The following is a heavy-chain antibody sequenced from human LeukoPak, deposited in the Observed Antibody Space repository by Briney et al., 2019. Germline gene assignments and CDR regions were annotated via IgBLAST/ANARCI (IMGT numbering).Heavy chain of an antibody. CDR2: ISGSGGRGSGGST. CDR3: AKDQGVYDSSGYYLGFDY. CDR1: GFSFNTYA. V-gene: IGHV3-23*01. D-gene: IGHD3-22*01. J-gene: IGHJ4*02. Sequence: GGSLRLSCAASGFSFNTYAMSWVRQAPGKGLEWVSVISGSGGRGSGGSTYYADSVKGRFTISRDNSKNTLYLQMNSLRAEDTAVYYCAKDQGVYDSSGYYLGFDYWGQGTLVTVSS.